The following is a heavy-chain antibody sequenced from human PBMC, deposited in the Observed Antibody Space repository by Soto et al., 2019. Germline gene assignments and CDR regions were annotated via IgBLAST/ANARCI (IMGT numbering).Heavy chain of an antibody. J-gene: IGHJ4*02. CDR3: ALTRRSSLLEVAGPGFEY. CDR2: LSYEGSEE. V-gene: IGHV3-30*03. D-gene: IGHD6-19*01. Sequence: QVRLVESGGGVVQPGRSLRLSYAASGFNFGVFGMHWVRQAPGKGLEWLSVLSYEGSEEYYADSVRGRFTISRDNSKNTLFLQMDSLRVDDTGVYYCALTRRSSLLEVAGPGFEYWGQGTLVTVS. CDR1: GFNFGVFG.